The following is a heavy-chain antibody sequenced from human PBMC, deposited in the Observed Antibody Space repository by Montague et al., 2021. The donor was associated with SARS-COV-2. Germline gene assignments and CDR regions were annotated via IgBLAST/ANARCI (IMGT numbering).Heavy chain of an antibody. Sequence: SETLSLTCAVYGGSFSGYYWSWIRQPPGKGLEWIGEINHSGRINXNPSLTRGVTITVDTSKNQFSLKLSSVTAADTAVYYCARVPDYYDSSGYYFDAFDIWGQGTMVTVSS. J-gene: IGHJ3*02. CDR1: GGSFSGYY. D-gene: IGHD3-22*01. V-gene: IGHV4-34*01. CDR2: INHSGRI. CDR3: ARVPDYYDSSGYYFDAFDI.